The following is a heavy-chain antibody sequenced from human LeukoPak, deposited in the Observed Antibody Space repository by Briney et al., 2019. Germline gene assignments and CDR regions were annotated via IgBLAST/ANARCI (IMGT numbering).Heavy chain of an antibody. J-gene: IGHJ6*03. CDR2: IIPIFGTA. CDR1: GGTFSSYA. CDR3: ARETRRSSNYYYYYMDV. D-gene: IGHD3-10*01. V-gene: IGHV1-69*06. Sequence: SVKVSCKASGGTFSSYAISWVRQAPGQGLEWMGGIIPIFGTANYAQKFQGRVTITADKSTSTAYMELSSLRSEDTAVYYCARETRRSSNYYYYYMDVWGKGTTVTVSS.